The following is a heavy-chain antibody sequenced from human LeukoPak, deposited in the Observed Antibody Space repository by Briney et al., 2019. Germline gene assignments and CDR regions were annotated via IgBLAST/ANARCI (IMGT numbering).Heavy chain of an antibody. CDR3: ARGMNLYGGKVIDY. CDR2: IYYSGST. D-gene: IGHD4-23*01. Sequence: SETLSLTCTVSGGSISSYYWSWLRQPPGKGLEWIGYIYYSGSTNYNPSLKSRVTISVDTSKNQFSLKLSSVTAADTAVYYCARGMNLYGGKVIDYWGQGTLVTVSS. J-gene: IGHJ4*02. V-gene: IGHV4-59*01. CDR1: GGSISSYY.